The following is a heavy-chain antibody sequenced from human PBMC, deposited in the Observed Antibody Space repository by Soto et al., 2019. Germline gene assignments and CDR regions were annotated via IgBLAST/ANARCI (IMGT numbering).Heavy chain of an antibody. Sequence: GGSLRLSCEASGFTFSNYAMTWVRQTPGKGLQWVSTISGSGSSTFYADSVRGRFTISRDNSKNTLYLQMSSLRAEDTALYYCAKEKIASTVADFFDYWGQGTLVTVSS. J-gene: IGHJ4*02. CDR2: ISGSGSST. D-gene: IGHD6-19*01. CDR1: GFTFSNYA. CDR3: AKEKIASTVADFFDY. V-gene: IGHV3-23*01.